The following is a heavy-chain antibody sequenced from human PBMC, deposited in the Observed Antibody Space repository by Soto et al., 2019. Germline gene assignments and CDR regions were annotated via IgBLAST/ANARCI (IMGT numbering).Heavy chain of an antibody. Sequence: PSETLSLTFTVSGGSISSGGYYWSWIRQHPGKGLEWIGYIYYSGSTYYNPSLKSRVTISVDTSKNQFSLKLSSVTAADTAVYYCARIGSRYYDSSGYYFDYWGQGTLVTVSS. CDR2: IYYSGST. CDR1: GGSISSGGYY. V-gene: IGHV4-31*03. J-gene: IGHJ4*02. CDR3: ARIGSRYYDSSGYYFDY. D-gene: IGHD3-22*01.